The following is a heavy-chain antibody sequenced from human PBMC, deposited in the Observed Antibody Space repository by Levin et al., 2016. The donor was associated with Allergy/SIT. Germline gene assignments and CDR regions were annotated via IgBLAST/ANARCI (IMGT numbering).Heavy chain of an antibody. D-gene: IGHD3-3*01. CDR3: ARGRVQSTIFGVVIGSSYFDY. V-gene: IGHV1-8*01. Sequence: WVRQAPGQGLEWMGWMNPNSGNTGYAQKFQGRVTMTRNTSISTAYMELSSLRSEDTAVYYCARGRVQSTIFGVVIGSSYFDYWGQGTLVTVSS. J-gene: IGHJ4*02. CDR2: MNPNSGNT.